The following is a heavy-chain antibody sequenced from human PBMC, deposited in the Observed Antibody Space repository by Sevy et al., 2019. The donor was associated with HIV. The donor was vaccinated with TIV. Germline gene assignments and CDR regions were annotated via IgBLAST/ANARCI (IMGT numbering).Heavy chain of an antibody. V-gene: IGHV3-23*01. D-gene: IGHD2-8*01. CDR3: AREGCTRPHDY. J-gene: IGHJ4*02. Sequence: GALRLSCAASGFAFYDYSMSWIRQAPGKGLEWVATLSFGCGKINYADSVKGRFTTSRDNSKNSFYLQMDNLRVEDTALYYCAREGCTRPHDYWGQGTRVIVSS. CDR1: GFAFYDYS. CDR2: LSFGCGKI.